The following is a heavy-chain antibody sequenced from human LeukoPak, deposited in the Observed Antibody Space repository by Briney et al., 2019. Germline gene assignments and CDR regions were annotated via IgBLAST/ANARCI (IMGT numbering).Heavy chain of an antibody. CDR1: GXTFSSYT. Sequence: GGSLRLSCSASGXTFSSYTMHWVRQAPGKGLEYVSTISNNVYSTYYADSVKGRFTMSRDDSKNTLYLHMSSLRVEDTAVYYCVKGGNDLLNWFDPWGQGTLVTVSS. J-gene: IGHJ5*02. D-gene: IGHD5-12*01. CDR3: VKGGNDLLNWFDP. V-gene: IGHV3-64D*09. CDR2: ISNNVYST.